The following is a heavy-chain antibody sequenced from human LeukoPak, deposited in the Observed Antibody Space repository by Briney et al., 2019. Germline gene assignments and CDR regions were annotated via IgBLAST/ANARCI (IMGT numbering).Heavy chain of an antibody. CDR2: IKQDGCEK. D-gene: IGHD3-9*01. CDR3: ARVRGDRDILTGYFKLYFDY. Sequence: GGPLRLSCAASGFSFNPYWMTWVRQAPGKGLEWVANIKQDGCEKDYLDSGKGRFTISRDNGKNALYLEMNSLTGDDTALYYCARVRGDRDILTGYFKLYFDYWGQGTLVTVSS. V-gene: IGHV3-7*04. J-gene: IGHJ4*02. CDR1: GFSFNPYW.